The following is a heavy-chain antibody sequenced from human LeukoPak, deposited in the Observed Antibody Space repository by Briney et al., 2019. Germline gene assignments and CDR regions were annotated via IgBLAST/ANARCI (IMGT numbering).Heavy chain of an antibody. CDR2: IYYSGST. V-gene: IGHV4-59*01. CDR3: ARWRAAAGTAIGFDY. CDR1: GGSISSDY. D-gene: IGHD6-13*01. J-gene: IGHJ4*02. Sequence: SETLSLTCTVSGGSISSDYWSWIRQPPGKGLEWIGYIYYSGSTNYNPSLKSRVTISVDTSKNQFSLKLSSVTAADTAVYYCARWRAAAGTAIGFDYWGQGTLVTVSS.